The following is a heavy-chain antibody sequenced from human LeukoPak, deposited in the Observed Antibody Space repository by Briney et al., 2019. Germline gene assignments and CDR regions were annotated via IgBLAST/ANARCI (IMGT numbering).Heavy chain of an antibody. V-gene: IGHV3-21*01. J-gene: IGHJ3*02. Sequence: GGSLRLSCAASGFTFSSYNMNWVRQAPGRGLEWVSSISSSSSYIYYADSVKGRFTISRDNAKNSLYLQMSSLRAEDTAVYYCARDRRGVGAFDIWGQGTMVTVSS. CDR2: ISSSSSYI. CDR1: GFTFSSYN. CDR3: ARDRRGVGAFDI. D-gene: IGHD3-10*01.